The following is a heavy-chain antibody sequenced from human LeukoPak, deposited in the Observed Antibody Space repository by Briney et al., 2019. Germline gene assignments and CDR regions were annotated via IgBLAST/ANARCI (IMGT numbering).Heavy chain of an antibody. D-gene: IGHD5-12*01. Sequence: ASVKVSCKASGYTFSSYGIAWVRQAPGQGLEWMGWISGYNGNTNYAQKLQGRVSMTTDTSTTTAYMELRSLTSDDTALYYCARSSLGTITAGPFDYWGRRTLVTVSS. CDR3: ARSSLGTITAGPFDY. J-gene: IGHJ4*02. V-gene: IGHV1-18*01. CDR1: GYTFSSYG. CDR2: ISGYNGNT.